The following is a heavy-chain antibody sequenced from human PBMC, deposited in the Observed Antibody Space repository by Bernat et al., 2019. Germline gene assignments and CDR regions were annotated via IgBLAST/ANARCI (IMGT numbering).Heavy chain of an antibody. J-gene: IGHJ4*02. Sequence: EVQLVESGGGLVQPGGSLRLSCAASGFTFSTYSMNWVRQAPGKGLEWVSSLTTSSYIYYADSVKGRFTISRDNAKSSLYLQMNSLRAEDTAVYYCARDRPCSGGTCYEVFDYWGQGTLVTVSS. D-gene: IGHD2-15*01. CDR2: LTTSSYI. CDR1: GFTFSTYS. V-gene: IGHV3-21*01. CDR3: ARDRPCSGGTCYEVFDY.